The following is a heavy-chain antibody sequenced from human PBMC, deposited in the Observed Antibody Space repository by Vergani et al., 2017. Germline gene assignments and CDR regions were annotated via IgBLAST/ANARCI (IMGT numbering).Heavy chain of an antibody. D-gene: IGHD6-19*01. CDR2: IYYSGST. J-gene: IGHJ4*02. Sequence: QVQLQESGPGLVKPSETLSLTCTVSGGSISSYYWRWIRQPPGKGLEWIGYIYYSGSTNYNPSLKSRVTISVDTSKNQFSLKLSSVTAADTAVYYCATLSGWYDYWGQGTLVTVSS. CDR3: ATLSGWYDY. V-gene: IGHV4-59*08. CDR1: GGSISSYY.